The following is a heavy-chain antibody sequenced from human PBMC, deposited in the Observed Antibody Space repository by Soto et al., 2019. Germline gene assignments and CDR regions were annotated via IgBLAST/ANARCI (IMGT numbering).Heavy chain of an antibody. CDR2: MYYSGST. J-gene: IGHJ4*02. D-gene: IGHD6-25*01. CDR3: ARAAAARAAH. Sequence: SETLSLTCTVSVESISIYYWSWIRQPPGKGLEWIGYMYYSGSTNYDPSLKSRVTISVDTSKNQLSRKLSSVAAAYTAVYSGARAAAARAAHWGQATVLPLSS. V-gene: IGHV4-59*03. CDR1: VESISIYY.